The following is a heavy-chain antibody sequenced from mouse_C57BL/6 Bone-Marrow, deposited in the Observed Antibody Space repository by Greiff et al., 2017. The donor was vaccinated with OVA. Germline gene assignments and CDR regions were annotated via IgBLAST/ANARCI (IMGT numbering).Heavy chain of an antibody. Sequence: VQLQQSGPVLVKPGASVKMSCKASGYTFTDYYMNWVKQSHGKSLEWIGVINPYNGGTSYNQKFKGKATLTVDKSSSTAYMELNSLTSEDSAVYYGARWEDDYSDYWGQGTTLTVSS. D-gene: IGHD2-3*01. CDR3: ARWEDDYSDY. J-gene: IGHJ2*01. CDR1: GYTFTDYY. V-gene: IGHV1-19*01. CDR2: INPYNGGT.